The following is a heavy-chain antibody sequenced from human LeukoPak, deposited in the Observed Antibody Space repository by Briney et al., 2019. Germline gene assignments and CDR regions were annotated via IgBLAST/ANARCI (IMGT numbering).Heavy chain of an antibody. Sequence: PSETLSLTCAVYGGSFSGYYWSWIRQAPGKGLEWVGRIKSKTDGGTTDYAAPVKGRFTISRDDSENTLYLQMSSLKTEDTAVYYCTTDISAVLYWGQGTLVTVSS. D-gene: IGHD1-14*01. J-gene: IGHJ4*01. V-gene: IGHV3-15*01. CDR1: GGSFSGYY. CDR3: TTDISAVLY. CDR2: IKSKTDGGTT.